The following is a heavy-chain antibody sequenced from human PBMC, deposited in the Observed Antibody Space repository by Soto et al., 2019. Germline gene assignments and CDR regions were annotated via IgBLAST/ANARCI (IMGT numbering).Heavy chain of an antibody. CDR2: ISDYNGNT. CDR1: GYTFSSYG. D-gene: IGHD3-10*01. V-gene: IGHV1-18*01. CDR3: AREGYYSGSGTYSPPRYYGMDV. Sequence: QVQLVQSGVEVKKAGASVKVSCKASGYTFSSYGISWARQAPGQGLEWMGWISDYNGNTHYAQKFLGRLIMTIDTSARAAYMELRGLRSGDTAVYFCAREGYYSGSGTYSPPRYYGMDVWGQGTTVTVSS. J-gene: IGHJ6*02.